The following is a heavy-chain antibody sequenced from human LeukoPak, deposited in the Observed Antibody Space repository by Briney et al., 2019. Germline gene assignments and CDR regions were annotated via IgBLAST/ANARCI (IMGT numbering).Heavy chain of an antibody. CDR1: GASISSYY. D-gene: IGHD2-8*02. Sequence: PSETLSLTCAVPGASISSYYWTWIRQPPGRGLEWIGYISNSGVTSYSPSLQSRVSMSLDTYKNKFSLKLTSVTAADTAVYFCATDLLVSANAFDIWGQGTMVDISS. J-gene: IGHJ3*02. V-gene: IGHV4-59*12. CDR2: ISNSGVT. CDR3: ATDLLVSANAFDI.